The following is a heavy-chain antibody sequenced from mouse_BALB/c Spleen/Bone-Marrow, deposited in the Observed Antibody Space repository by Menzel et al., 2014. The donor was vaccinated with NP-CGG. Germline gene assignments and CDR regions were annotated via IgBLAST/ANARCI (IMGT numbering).Heavy chain of an antibody. CDR3: ARDYYGSSYDY. V-gene: IGHV1-82*01. J-gene: IGHJ2*01. CDR1: GYAFSSSW. CDR2: IYPGDGDT. D-gene: IGHD1-1*01. Sequence: QVQLQQPGPELVKPGASVKISCKASGYAFSSSWMNWVKQRPGQGLEWIGRIYPGDGDTNYNGKFKGKATLTADESSSTAYMQLSSLTSVDSAVYFCARDYYGSSYDYWGQGTTLTVSS.